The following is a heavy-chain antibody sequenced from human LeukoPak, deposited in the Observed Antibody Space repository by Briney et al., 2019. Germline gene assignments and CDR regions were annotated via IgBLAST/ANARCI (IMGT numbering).Heavy chain of an antibody. CDR2: INHSGST. CDR3: ARVRGYSYGIHFDY. Sequence: SETLSLTCAVYGGSFSGYYWSWIRQPPGKGLEWIGEINHSGSTNYNPSLKSRVTISVDTSKNQFSLKLSSVTAADTAVYYCARVRGYSYGIHFDYWGQGTLVTVSS. D-gene: IGHD5-18*01. J-gene: IGHJ4*02. V-gene: IGHV4-34*01. CDR1: GGSFSGYY.